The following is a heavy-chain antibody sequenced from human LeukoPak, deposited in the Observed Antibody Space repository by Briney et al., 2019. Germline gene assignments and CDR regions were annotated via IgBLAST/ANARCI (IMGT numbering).Heavy chain of an antibody. V-gene: IGHV1-2*02. CDR3: ARDYDILTDIWFDP. J-gene: IGHJ5*02. D-gene: IGHD3-9*01. Sequence: ASVKVSCKASGYTFTGYYMHWVRQAPGQGLEWMGWINPNSGGTNYAQKFQGRVTMTRDTSISTAYMELSRLRSDDTAVYYCARDYDILTDIWFDPWGQGTLVTVSS. CDR2: INPNSGGT. CDR1: GYTFTGYY.